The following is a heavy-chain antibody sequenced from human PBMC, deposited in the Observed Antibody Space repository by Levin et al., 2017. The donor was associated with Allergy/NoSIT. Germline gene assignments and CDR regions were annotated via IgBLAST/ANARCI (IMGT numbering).Heavy chain of an antibody. CDR3: ARKGAGRVDS. J-gene: IGHJ4*02. D-gene: IGHD3-10*01. CDR2: IVQDGSDK. CDR1: GFTFSRYW. Sequence: GESLKISCAASGFTFSRYWMSWVRQAPGKGLEWVANIVQDGSDKFYVESVKGRFTISRDNAENSLYLQMNSLRVEDTAVYYCARKGAGRVDSWGQGTRVTVSS. V-gene: IGHV3-7*01.